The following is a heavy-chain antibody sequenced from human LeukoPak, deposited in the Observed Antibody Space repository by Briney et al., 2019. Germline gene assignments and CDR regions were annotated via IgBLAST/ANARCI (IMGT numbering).Heavy chain of an antibody. CDR2: ISSGSSHI. V-gene: IGHV3-21*01. CDR3: VRDFRTQLDGYSPPYHFDY. Sequence: GGSLRLSCAASRFIFSTHSMSWVRQSPGKGLEWVSSISSGSSHIYYADSMKGRFAISRDNARNSLFLQMNSLRAEDTAVYYCVRDFRTQLDGYSPPYHFDYWGLGALVTVSS. J-gene: IGHJ4*02. D-gene: IGHD5-24*01. CDR1: RFIFSTHS.